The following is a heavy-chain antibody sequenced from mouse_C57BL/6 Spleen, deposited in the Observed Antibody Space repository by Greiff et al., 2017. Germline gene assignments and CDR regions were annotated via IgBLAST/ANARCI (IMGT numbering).Heavy chain of an antibody. CDR2: ISYDGSN. CDR1: GYSITSGYY. CDR3: ARDTLYDGWCFDY. Sequence: EVKVEESGPGLVKPSQSLSLTCSVTGYSITSGYYWNWILQFPGNKLEWMGYISYDGSNNYNPSLKNRISITRDTSKNQFFLKLNSVTTEDTATYYCARDTLYDGWCFDYWGQGTTLTVSS. D-gene: IGHD2-3*01. V-gene: IGHV3-6*01. J-gene: IGHJ2*01.